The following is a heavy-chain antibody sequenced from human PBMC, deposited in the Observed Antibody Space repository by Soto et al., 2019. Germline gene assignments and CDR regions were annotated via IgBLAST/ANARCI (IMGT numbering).Heavy chain of an antibody. J-gene: IGHJ6*02. CDR1: GGTFSNDA. V-gene: IGHV1-69*01. CDR3: ARDGMGTIVGGMDV. CDR2: IIPIFGTT. Sequence: QVQLVQSGAEVKNHGSSVKVSCKTSGGTFSNDAISWVRQAPGQGLEWMGGIIPIFGTTHYAQKFQDRVKLTADEFTGTAYMELSSLRSEDTGVYYCARDGMGTIVGGMDVWGQGTTVTVSS. D-gene: IGHD7-27*01.